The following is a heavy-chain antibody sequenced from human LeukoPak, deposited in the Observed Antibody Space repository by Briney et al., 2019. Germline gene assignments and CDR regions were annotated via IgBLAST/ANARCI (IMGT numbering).Heavy chain of an antibody. Sequence: QAGGSLRLSCAASGFTFSSYWMSWVRQAPGKGLEWVANIKQDGSEKYYVDSVKGRFTISRDSAKNSLYLQMNSLRAEDTAVYYCASQYSSSWYEYYYHYGMDVWGQGTTVTVSS. CDR2: IKQDGSEK. CDR3: ASQYSSSWYEYYYHYGMDV. J-gene: IGHJ6*02. V-gene: IGHV3-7*01. D-gene: IGHD6-13*01. CDR1: GFTFSSYW.